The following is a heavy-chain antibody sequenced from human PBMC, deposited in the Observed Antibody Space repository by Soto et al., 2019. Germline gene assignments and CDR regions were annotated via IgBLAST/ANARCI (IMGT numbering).Heavy chain of an antibody. J-gene: IGHJ4*02. CDR1: GYTFNIYA. Sequence: GASVKVSCKGSGYTFNIYAVHWVRQVPGQGLEWMGWINVGNGNRKYSQKWQDRLTITRDTSASMVYMELSGLRSEDTAVYYCARDWAGLNSYGFDYWGQGTLVTVSS. V-gene: IGHV1-3*01. D-gene: IGHD5-18*01. CDR3: ARDWAGLNSYGFDY. CDR2: INVGNGNR.